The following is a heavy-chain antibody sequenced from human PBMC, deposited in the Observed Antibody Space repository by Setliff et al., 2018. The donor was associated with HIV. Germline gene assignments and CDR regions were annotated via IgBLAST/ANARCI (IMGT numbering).Heavy chain of an antibody. CDR3: SLGYCSGGSCYSDPEVAFDI. CDR1: GFTFSSYW. CDR2: ISADGSDT. V-gene: IGHV3-74*01. J-gene: IGHJ3*02. Sequence: GGSLRLSCAASGFTFSSYWIHWVRQAPGKGLVWVSRISADGSDTSYADSVKGRFTISRDNAMNTAYLQMNSLRGEDTALYYCSLGYCSGGSCYSDPEVAFDIWGHGTMVTVSS. D-gene: IGHD2-15*01.